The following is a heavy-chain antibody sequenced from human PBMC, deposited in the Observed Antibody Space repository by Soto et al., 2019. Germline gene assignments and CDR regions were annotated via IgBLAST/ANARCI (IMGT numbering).Heavy chain of an antibody. CDR2: INTDGSNT. D-gene: IGHD3-3*01. J-gene: IGHJ6*02. CDR3: AKDRDSLRFLEWIYYYYGMDV. CDR1: GLTFNRYW. Sequence: GGSLRLSCAASGLTFNRYWMHWVRHAPGKGLVWVSHINTDGSNTNYADSVKGRFTISRDNSKNTLYLQMNSLRAEDTAVYYCAKDRDSLRFLEWIYYYYGMDVWGQGTTVTVSS. V-gene: IGHV3-74*01.